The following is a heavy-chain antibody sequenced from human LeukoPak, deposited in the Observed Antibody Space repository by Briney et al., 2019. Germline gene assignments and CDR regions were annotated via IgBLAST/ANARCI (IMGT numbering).Heavy chain of an antibody. J-gene: IGHJ4*02. CDR2: VNPNSGVT. Sequence: ASVKVSCKASGYTFTAYFMHWVRQAPGQGLEWMERVNPNSGVTNSIQKFQGRVTMTRDTSISTAYMELSGLRSDDTAVYYCARQWLPNGYFDYWGQGTLVTVSS. CDR1: GYTFTAYF. V-gene: IGHV1-2*06. CDR3: ARQWLPNGYFDY. D-gene: IGHD6-19*01.